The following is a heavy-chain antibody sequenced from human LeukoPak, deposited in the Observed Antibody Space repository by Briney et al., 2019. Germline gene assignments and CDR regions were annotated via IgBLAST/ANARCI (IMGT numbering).Heavy chain of an antibody. CDR3: ARRVTAENWYFDL. V-gene: IGHV4-59*01. D-gene: IGHD6-25*01. CDR2: VSNSGST. CDR1: AGSISNYS. Sequence: PSETLSLICTVSAGSISNYSWSWVRQPPGKGLEWIGYVSNSGSTNDNPSLKSRVTISIDTSKNQFALQLSSVTAADTAVYHCARRVTAENWYFDLWGRGTLVTVSS. J-gene: IGHJ2*01.